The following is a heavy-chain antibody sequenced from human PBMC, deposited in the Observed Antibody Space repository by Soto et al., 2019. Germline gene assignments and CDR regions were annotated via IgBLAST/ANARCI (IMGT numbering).Heavy chain of an antibody. Sequence: EVQLLESGGGLVQPGGSLRLSCAASGFTFSSYAMSWVRQAPGKGLEWVAAITGGGGSTYHADSVKGRFTISRDNSKNTLYLQMNSLRADDTAVXYCAKGSAQYSPYYFDYWGQGTLVTVSS. CDR3: AKGSAQYSPYYFDY. CDR2: ITGGGGST. CDR1: GFTFSSYA. D-gene: IGHD2-21*01. J-gene: IGHJ4*02. V-gene: IGHV3-23*01.